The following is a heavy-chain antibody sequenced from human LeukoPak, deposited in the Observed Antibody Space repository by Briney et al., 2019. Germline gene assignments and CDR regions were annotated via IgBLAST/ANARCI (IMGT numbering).Heavy chain of an antibody. Sequence: PSETLSLTCTVSGGSISSGGYYWSWIRQPPGKGLEWIGYIYHSGSTNYNPSLKSRVTISVDKSKNQFSLKLSSVTAADTAVYYCARDTNSGSYYVYYFDYWGQGTLVTVSS. J-gene: IGHJ4*02. V-gene: IGHV4-30-2*01. D-gene: IGHD1-26*01. CDR2: IYHSGST. CDR1: GGSISSGGYY. CDR3: ARDTNSGSYYVYYFDY.